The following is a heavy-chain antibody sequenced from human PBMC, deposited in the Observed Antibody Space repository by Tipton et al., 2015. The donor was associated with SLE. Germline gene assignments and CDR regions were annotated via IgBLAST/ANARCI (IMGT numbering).Heavy chain of an antibody. CDR1: GFTFSSYS. CDR3: AREEVIMNAFDI. Sequence: SLRLSCAASGFTFSSYSINWVRQAPGKGLEWVSSISSYGSYIYYADSVKGRFTISRDNAKNSLYLQMNSLRAEDTAVYYCAREEVIMNAFDIWGQGTMVTVSS. D-gene: IGHD3-3*01. CDR2: ISSYGSYI. J-gene: IGHJ3*02. V-gene: IGHV3-21*01.